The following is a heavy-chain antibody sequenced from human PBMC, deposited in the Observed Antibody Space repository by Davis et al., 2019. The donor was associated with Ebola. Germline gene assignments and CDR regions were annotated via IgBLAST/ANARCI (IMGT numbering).Heavy chain of an antibody. V-gene: IGHV4-34*01. D-gene: IGHD2-2*01. J-gene: IGHJ5*02. CDR1: GGSFSGYY. Sequence: MPSETLSLTCAVYGGSFSGYYWSWIRQPPGKGLEWIGEINHSGSTNYNPSLKSRVTISVDTSKNQFSLKLSSVTAADTAVYYCARTLPGRIVVVLAAFNWFDPWGQGTLVTVSS. CDR3: ARTLPGRIVVVLAAFNWFDP. CDR2: INHSGST.